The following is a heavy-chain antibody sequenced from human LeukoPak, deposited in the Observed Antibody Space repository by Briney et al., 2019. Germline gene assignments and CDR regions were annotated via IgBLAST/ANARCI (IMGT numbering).Heavy chain of an antibody. CDR2: IDYSGST. Sequence: PSVTVSLTCTVSGGSISSISYYWRWIRQPPGKVLEWIVSIDYSGSTYSDSANKSRVIISVNTSKNQFSLKLSSVTAADAAVYYCARHHYGDYRYALFDPWGQGTLVTVSS. D-gene: IGHD4-17*01. V-gene: IGHV4-39*01. CDR3: ARHHYGDYRYALFDP. CDR1: GGSISSISYY. J-gene: IGHJ5*02.